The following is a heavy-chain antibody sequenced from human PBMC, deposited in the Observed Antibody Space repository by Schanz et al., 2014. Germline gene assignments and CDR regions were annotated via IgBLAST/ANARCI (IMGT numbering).Heavy chain of an antibody. D-gene: IGHD3-22*01. CDR3: AKSYDTSGYSGFDY. J-gene: IGHJ4*02. CDR1: GFTVSSNY. V-gene: IGHV3-30*18. Sequence: VQLVESGGGLIQPGGSLRLSCAVSGFTVSSNYMSWVRQAPGRGLEWVAVISYHGSGRYYADSVKGRFTISTDTSKNTLYLQMNSLRTVDTAVSFCAKSYDTSGYSGFDYWGQGTLVTVSS. CDR2: ISYHGSGR.